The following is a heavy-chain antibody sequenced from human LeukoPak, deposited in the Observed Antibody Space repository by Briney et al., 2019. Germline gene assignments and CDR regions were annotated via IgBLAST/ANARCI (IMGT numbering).Heavy chain of an antibody. CDR1: GGSISSSSYY. Sequence: PSETLSLTCTVSGGSISSSSYYWGWIRQPPGKGLEWIGSIYYSGSTYYNPSLKSRVTISVDTSKNQFSLKLSSVTAADTAVYYCARDHDVTTYYYYGMDVWGQGTTVTVSS. D-gene: IGHD1/OR15-1a*01. V-gene: IGHV4-39*07. CDR2: IYYSGST. CDR3: ARDHDVTTYYYYGMDV. J-gene: IGHJ6*02.